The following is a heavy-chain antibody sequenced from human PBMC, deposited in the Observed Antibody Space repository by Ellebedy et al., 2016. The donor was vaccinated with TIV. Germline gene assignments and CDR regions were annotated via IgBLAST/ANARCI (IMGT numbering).Heavy chain of an antibody. Sequence: GESLKISCAASGFTFSSYSMNWVRQAPGKGLEWVSYISSSISTIYYADSEKGRFTISRDNAKNSLYLQMNSLRVEDTAVYYCARKTDTVLSGDYWGQGTLATVSS. J-gene: IGHJ4*02. V-gene: IGHV3-48*04. CDR2: ISSSISTI. CDR3: ARKTDTVLSGDY. D-gene: IGHD5-18*01. CDR1: GFTFSSYS.